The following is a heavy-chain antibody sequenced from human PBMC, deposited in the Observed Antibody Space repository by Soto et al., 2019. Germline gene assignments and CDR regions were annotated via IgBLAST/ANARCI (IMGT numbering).Heavy chain of an antibody. Sequence: PGESLQISFKGSGYSLNNNLLAWVRQVPGKGLEWMGIIYLGDSDTRYSPSFQGQVAISADKSISTAYVQCHRLKASDTGIYYCGRHWSGMVATDFEGMDVWGQRTTVPVSP. D-gene: IGHD5-12*01. CDR3: GRHWSGMVATDFEGMDV. V-gene: IGHV5-51*01. CDR1: GYSLNNNL. CDR2: IYLGDSDT. J-gene: IGHJ6*01.